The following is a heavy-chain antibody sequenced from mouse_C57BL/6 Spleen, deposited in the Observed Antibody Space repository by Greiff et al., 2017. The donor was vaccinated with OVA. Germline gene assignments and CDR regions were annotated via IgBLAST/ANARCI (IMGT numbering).Heavy chain of an antibody. V-gene: IGHV1-59*01. CDR1: GYTFTSYW. J-gene: IGHJ2*01. CDR3: ASGHGYYDY. CDR2: IDPSDSYT. Sequence: QVQLKQPGAELVRPGTSVKLSCKASGYTFTSYWMHWVKQRPGQGLEWIGVIDPSDSYTNYNQKFKGKATLTVDTSSSTAYMQLSSLTSEDSAVYYCASGHGYYDYWGQGTTLTVSS. D-gene: IGHD2-3*01.